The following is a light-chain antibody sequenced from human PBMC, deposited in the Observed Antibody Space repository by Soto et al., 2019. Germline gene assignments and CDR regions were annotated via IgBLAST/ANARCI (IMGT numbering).Light chain of an antibody. CDR2: GNS. CDR1: SSXXGAGYD. J-gene: IGLJ1*01. CDR3: QSYDSSLSGYV. Sequence: QSVLTQPPSVSGAPGQRVTISCTGSSSXXGAGYDVHWYQQLPGTAPKLLIYGNSNRPSGVPDRFSGSKSGTSASLAITGLQAEDEADYYCQSYDSSLSGYVFGTGTKAHRP. V-gene: IGLV1-40*01.